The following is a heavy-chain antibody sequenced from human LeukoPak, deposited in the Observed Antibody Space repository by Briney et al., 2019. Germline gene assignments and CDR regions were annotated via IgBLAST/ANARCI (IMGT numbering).Heavy chain of an antibody. J-gene: IGHJ4*02. CDR3: AGDHIAGGHDY. V-gene: IGHV1-46*01. D-gene: IGHD5-12*01. CDR2: INPSGGST. Sequence: ASVKVSCKASGYTFTSYYMHWVRQAPGQGLEWMGIINPSGGSTSYAQKFQGRVTMTRDTSTSTVYMELSSLRSEDTAIYYCAGDHIAGGHDYWGQGTLVTVSS. CDR1: GYTFTSYY.